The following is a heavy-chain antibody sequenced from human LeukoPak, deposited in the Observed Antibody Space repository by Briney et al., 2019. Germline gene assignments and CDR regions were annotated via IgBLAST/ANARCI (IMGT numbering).Heavy chain of an antibody. CDR1: GYTFTSYD. Sequence: ASVTVSCTASGYTFTSYDINWVRQATGQGLEWMGWISAYNGVTKSAQKLQGRVTMTTDTSTSTAYMELRNLRSDDTAVYYCARWDRGRNSELDYWGQGTLVTVSS. CDR3: ARWDRGRNSELDY. V-gene: IGHV1-18*01. J-gene: IGHJ4*02. CDR2: ISAYNGVT. D-gene: IGHD1-26*01.